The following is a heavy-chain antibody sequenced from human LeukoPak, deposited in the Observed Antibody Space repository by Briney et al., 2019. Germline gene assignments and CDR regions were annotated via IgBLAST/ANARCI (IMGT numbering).Heavy chain of an antibody. CDR2: IYHSGST. CDR3: ARGGTAFDI. V-gene: IGHV4-30-2*01. D-gene: IGHD1-26*01. J-gene: IGHJ3*02. Sequence: PSQTLSLTCAVSGGSISSEHSSWNCFRQPPGKGLEWIGYIYHSGSTYYNPSLKSRVAISVDKSKNQFSLKLRSVTAADTALYYCARGGTAFDIWGQGTMVTVSS. CDR1: GGSISSEHSS.